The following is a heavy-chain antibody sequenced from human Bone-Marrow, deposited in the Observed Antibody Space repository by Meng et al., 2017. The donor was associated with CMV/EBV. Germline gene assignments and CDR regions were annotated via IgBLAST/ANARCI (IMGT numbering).Heavy chain of an antibody. CDR2: ISYDGSNK. CDR3: ARGTGLLWSTYGMDV. J-gene: IGHJ6*02. CDR1: GFTFSSYA. Sequence: GGSLRLSCAASGFTFSSYAMHWVRQAPGKGLEWVAVISYDGSNKYYADSVKGRFTISRDNSKNPLYLQKNSLRAEDTAVYYCARGTGLLWSTYGMDVWGQGTTVTVSS. D-gene: IGHD3-10*01. V-gene: IGHV3-30-3*01.